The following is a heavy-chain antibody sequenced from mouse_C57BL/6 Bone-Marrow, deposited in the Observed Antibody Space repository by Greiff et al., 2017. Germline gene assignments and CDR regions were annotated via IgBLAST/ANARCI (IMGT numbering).Heavy chain of an antibody. Sequence: VQRVESGPGLVQPSQSLSITCTVSGFSLTSYGVHWVRQSPGKGLEWLGVIWSGGSTDYNAAFISRLSISKDNSKSQVFFKMNSLQSDDTAIYYCARKKDYESAYWYFDVWGTGTTVTVSS. V-gene: IGHV2-2*01. CDR2: IWSGGST. CDR3: ARKKDYESAYWYFDV. D-gene: IGHD2-4*01. J-gene: IGHJ1*03. CDR1: GFSLTSYG.